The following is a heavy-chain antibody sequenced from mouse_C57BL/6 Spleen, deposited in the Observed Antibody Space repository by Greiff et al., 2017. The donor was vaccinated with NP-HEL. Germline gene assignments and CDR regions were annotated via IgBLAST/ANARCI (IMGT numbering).Heavy chain of an antibody. Sequence: QVQLQQSGAELVMPGASVKLSCKASGYTFTSYWMHWVKQRPGQGLEWIGEIDPSDSYTNYNQKFKGKSTLTVDKSSSTAYMQLSSLTSEESAVYYCARRGSYYSNYDWGQGTTLTVSS. D-gene: IGHD2-5*01. J-gene: IGHJ2*01. CDR2: IDPSDSYT. CDR1: GYTFTSYW. CDR3: ARRGSYYSNYD. V-gene: IGHV1-69*01.